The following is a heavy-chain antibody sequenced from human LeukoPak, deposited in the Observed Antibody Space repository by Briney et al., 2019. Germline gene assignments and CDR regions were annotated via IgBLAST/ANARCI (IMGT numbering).Heavy chain of an antibody. CDR1: GYTFTSYG. D-gene: IGHD6-19*01. V-gene: IGHV1-18*01. CDR3: ARVGPHSSGWYGDAFDI. J-gene: IGHJ3*02. Sequence: ASVKVSCKASGYTFTSYGISWVRQAPGQGLEWMGWISVYNGNTNYAQKLQGRVTMTTDTSTSTAYMELRSLRSDDTAVYYCARVGPHSSGWYGDAFDIWGQGTMVTVSS. CDR2: ISVYNGNT.